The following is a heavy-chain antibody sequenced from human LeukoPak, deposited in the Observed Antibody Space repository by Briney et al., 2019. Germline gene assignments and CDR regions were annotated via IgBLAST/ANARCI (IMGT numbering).Heavy chain of an antibody. J-gene: IGHJ5*02. D-gene: IGHD2-2*01. CDR3: ARQLLPAVTEGWFDP. V-gene: IGHV1-2*02. CDR1: GYTFTTYA. Sequence: ASLKVSCKASGYTFTTYAMHCVREAPGHEREWRGWIKPNSRGTQYAQKFQGRDTMTSDTSISTAYMELSSLTSHDTAVYYCARQLLPAVTEGWFDPWGQGTLVTVS. CDR2: IKPNSRGT.